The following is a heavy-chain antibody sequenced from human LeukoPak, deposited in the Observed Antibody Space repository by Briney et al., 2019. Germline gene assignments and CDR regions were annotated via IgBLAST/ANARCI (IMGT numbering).Heavy chain of an antibody. CDR3: CRDGYNADFDY. V-gene: IGHV3-23*01. CDR1: GFTFTSQA. D-gene: IGHD5-24*01. Sequence: GGSLRLSCVASGFTFTSQAMSWVRQGPGKGLEWVSAISDSGSTYYADSVKGRFTISRDNSKNTLYLQMNSLRAEDTAVYYCCRDGYNADFDYWGQGTLVTVSS. J-gene: IGHJ4*02. CDR2: ISDSGST.